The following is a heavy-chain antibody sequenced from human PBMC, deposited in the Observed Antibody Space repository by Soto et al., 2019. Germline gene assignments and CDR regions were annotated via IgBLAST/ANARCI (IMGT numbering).Heavy chain of an antibody. V-gene: IGHV4-39*01. D-gene: IGHD2-15*01. J-gene: IGHJ4*02. CDR1: GDSISSINYY. Sequence: SETLSLTCTVSGDSISSINYYWGWIRQPPGKGLEWIGSIYYSGITYYNPSLKSRATISVDTSKKQFSLKVISVTAADTAVYYCASDTVVDKFDYWGQGTLVTVSS. CDR2: IYYSGIT. CDR3: ASDTVVDKFDY.